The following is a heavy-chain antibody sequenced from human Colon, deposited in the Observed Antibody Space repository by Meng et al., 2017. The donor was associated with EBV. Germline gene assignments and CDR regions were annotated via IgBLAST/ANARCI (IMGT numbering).Heavy chain of an antibody. J-gene: IGHJ4*02. D-gene: IGHD4-17*01. CDR2: IYYSGST. CDR3: ARGPTTYFDY. Sequence: QVQLQQWGAGLLKPSXTLSLTCAVSGGSISSGDYYWSWIRQPPGKGLEWIGYIYYSGSTYYNPSLKSRVTISVDTSKNQFSLKLSSVTAADTAVYYCARGPTTYFDYGGQGTLVTVSS. CDR1: GGSISSGDYY. V-gene: IGHV4-30-4*02.